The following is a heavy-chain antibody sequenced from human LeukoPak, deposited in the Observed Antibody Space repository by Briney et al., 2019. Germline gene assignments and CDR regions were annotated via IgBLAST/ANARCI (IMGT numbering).Heavy chain of an antibody. CDR3: ARGRESYYYGMDV. Sequence: GGSLRLSCAASGFTVSSNYMSWVRQAPGKGLEWVSVIYSGGSTYYADSVKGRFTISRDNSKNTLYLQMNSLRAEDTAVYYCARGRESYYYGMDVWGQGTTVTVSS. J-gene: IGHJ6*02. D-gene: IGHD1-26*01. CDR1: GFTVSSNY. V-gene: IGHV3-53*01. CDR2: IYSGGST.